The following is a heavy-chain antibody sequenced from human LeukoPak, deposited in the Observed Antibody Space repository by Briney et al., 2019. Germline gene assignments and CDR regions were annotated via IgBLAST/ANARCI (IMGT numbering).Heavy chain of an antibody. CDR2: ISYDGSNK. Sequence: GGSLRLSCTASGFTFSSYGMHWVRQAPGKGLERVAVISYDGSNKYYADSVKGRFTISRDNSKNTLYLQMNSLRAEDTAVFYCARDPQDSSGYYSGPFDYWGQGTLVTVSS. CDR3: ARDPQDSSGYYSGPFDY. CDR1: GFTFSSYG. J-gene: IGHJ4*02. V-gene: IGHV3-30*03. D-gene: IGHD3-22*01.